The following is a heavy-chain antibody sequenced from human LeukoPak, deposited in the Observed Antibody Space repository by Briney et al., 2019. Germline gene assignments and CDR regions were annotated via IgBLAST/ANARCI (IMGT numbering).Heavy chain of an antibody. Sequence: SETLSLTCAVYGGSFSGYYWSWIRQPPGEGLEWIGEINHSGSTNYNPSLKSRVTISVDTSKNQFSLKLSSVTAADTAVYYCATPYSGGYQGLDIWGQGTMVTVSS. D-gene: IGHD1-26*01. V-gene: IGHV4-34*01. CDR1: GGSFSGYY. CDR3: ATPYSGGYQGLDI. J-gene: IGHJ3*02. CDR2: INHSGST.